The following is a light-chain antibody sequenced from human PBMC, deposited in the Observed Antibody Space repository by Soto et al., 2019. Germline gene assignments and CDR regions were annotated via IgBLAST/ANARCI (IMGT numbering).Light chain of an antibody. Sequence: QSVLTQPPSASGSPGQSVTISCTGTSSDVGAYDYVSWYQQHPGKAPKLMIYEINKRPSGVPDRFSGSKSGNTASLTVSGLQAEDEADYYCSSFAGSNTFPYVLGTGTKSPS. V-gene: IGLV2-8*01. CDR1: SSDVGAYDY. CDR3: SSFAGSNTFPYV. CDR2: EIN. J-gene: IGLJ1*01.